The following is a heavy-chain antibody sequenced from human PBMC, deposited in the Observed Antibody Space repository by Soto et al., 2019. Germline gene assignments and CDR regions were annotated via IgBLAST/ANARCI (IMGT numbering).Heavy chain of an antibody. CDR2: ISSSSSYI. D-gene: IGHD5-18*01. CDR1: GFTFSSYS. Sequence: GGSLRLSCAASGFTFSSYSMNWVRQAPGKGLEWVSSISSSSSYIYYADSVKGRFTISRDNAKNSLYLQMNSLRAEDTAVYYCAVVRYSYDYGMDVWGQGTTVTVSS. J-gene: IGHJ6*02. CDR3: AVVRYSYDYGMDV. V-gene: IGHV3-21*01.